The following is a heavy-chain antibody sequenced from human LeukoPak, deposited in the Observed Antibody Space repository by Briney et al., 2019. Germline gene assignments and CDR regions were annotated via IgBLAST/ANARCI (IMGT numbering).Heavy chain of an antibody. CDR1: GFTFSNYG. J-gene: IGHJ3*01. D-gene: IGHD3-10*01. CDR3: AKPYYYGSGTEYGGAFDV. V-gene: IGHV3-30*02. Sequence: GGSLRLSCAASGFTFSNYGIHWVRQAPGKGLEWVAFIRFDGSDKYYADSVKGRFTISRDNSKSTLNLQMNNLRAEDTAVYYCAKPYYYGSGTEYGGAFDVWGQGTLVTVSS. CDR2: IRFDGSDK.